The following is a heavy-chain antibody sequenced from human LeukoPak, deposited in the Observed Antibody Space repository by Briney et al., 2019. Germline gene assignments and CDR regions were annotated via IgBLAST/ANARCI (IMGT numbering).Heavy chain of an antibody. D-gene: IGHD4-17*01. J-gene: IGHJ4*02. CDR1: GFTFSSCA. CDR3: SKDPKTTVTTGGRFDY. V-gene: IGHV3-23*01. CDR2: ISGSSGST. Sequence: GGSLRLSCAASGFTFSSCAMSCVRQAPGKGLEWVSGISGSSGSTYYADSVKGRFTISRDNSKNTLYLQMNSLRAEDTAVYYCSKDPKTTVTTGGRFDYWGQGTLATVSS.